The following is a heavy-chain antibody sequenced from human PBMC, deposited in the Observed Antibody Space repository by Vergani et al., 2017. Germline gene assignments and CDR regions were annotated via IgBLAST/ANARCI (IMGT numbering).Heavy chain of an antibody. Sequence: QVQLQQWGAGLLKPSETLSLTCAVYGGSFSGYYWSWIRQPPGKGREWIGEINHSGSTNYNPSLKSRVTISVDTSKNQFSLKLSSVTAADTAVYYCARAYCTNGVCYTIRYYYYMDVWGKGTTVTVSS. D-gene: IGHD2-8*01. J-gene: IGHJ6*03. CDR1: GGSFSGYY. CDR2: INHSGST. V-gene: IGHV4-34*01. CDR3: ARAYCTNGVCYTIRYYYYMDV.